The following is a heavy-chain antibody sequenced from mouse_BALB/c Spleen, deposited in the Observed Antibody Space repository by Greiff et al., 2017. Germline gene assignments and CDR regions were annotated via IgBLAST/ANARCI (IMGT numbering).Heavy chain of an antibody. V-gene: IGHV1S29*02. CDR3: AGGVVATKAMDY. Sequence: EVQLQQSGPELVKPGASVKISCKASGYTFTDYNMHWVKQSHGKSLEWIGYIYPYNGGTGYNQKFKSKATLTVDNSSSTAYMELRSLTSEDSAVYYCAGGVVATKAMDYWGQGTSVTVAA. CDR2: IYPYNGGT. CDR1: GYTFTDYN. D-gene: IGHD1-1*01. J-gene: IGHJ4*01.